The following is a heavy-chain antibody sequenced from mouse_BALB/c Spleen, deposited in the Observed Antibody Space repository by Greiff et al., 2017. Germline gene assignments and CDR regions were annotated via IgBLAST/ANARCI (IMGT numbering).Heavy chain of an antibody. D-gene: IGHD2-14*01. V-gene: IGHV1-54*01. CDR2: INPGSGGT. CDR1: GYAFTNYL. CDR3: ARAEVRRDAMDY. Sequence: VKLQESGAELVRPGTSVKVSCKASGYAFTNYLIEWVKQRPGQGLEWIGVINPGSGGTNYNEKFKGKATLTADKSSSTAYMQLSSLTSDDSAVYFCARAEVRRDAMDYWGQGTSVTVSS. J-gene: IGHJ4*01.